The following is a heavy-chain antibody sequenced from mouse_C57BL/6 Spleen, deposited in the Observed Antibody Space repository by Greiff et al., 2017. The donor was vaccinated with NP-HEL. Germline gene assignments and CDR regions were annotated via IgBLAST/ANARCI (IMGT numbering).Heavy chain of an antibody. CDR3: AREVYGSSPWFAY. D-gene: IGHD1-1*01. Sequence: EVKLQESGPGLVKPSQSLSLTCSVTGYSITSGYYWNWIRQFPGNKLEWMGYISYDGSNNYNPSLKNRISITRDTSKNQFFLKLNSVTTEDTATYYCAREVYGSSPWFAYWGQGTLVTVSA. CDR2: ISYDGSN. J-gene: IGHJ3*01. V-gene: IGHV3-6*01. CDR1: GYSITSGYY.